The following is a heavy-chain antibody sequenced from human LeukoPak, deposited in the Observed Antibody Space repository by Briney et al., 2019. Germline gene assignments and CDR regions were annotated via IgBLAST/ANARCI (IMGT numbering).Heavy chain of an antibody. CDR1: VFTFSSYA. Sequence: GGPLRLSCAASVFTFSSYAMSWVRQAPEKGLEWVSTISGSGGGTYYADSVKGRFTISRDDSKNTLYLQMNSLRAEDTAVYYCVKDLGRYRTNCFDYWGQGTLVTVSS. CDR3: VKDLGRYRTNCFDY. D-gene: IGHD1-26*01. CDR2: ISGSGGGT. J-gene: IGHJ4*02. V-gene: IGHV3-23*01.